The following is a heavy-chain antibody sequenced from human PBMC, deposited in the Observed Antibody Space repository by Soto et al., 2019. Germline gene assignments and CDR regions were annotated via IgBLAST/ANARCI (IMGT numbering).Heavy chain of an antibody. Sequence: ASVKVSCKASGYTFTSYGISWVRQAPGQGLEWMGWISGYNGKTNYAQKVQDRVTMTTDTSTSTVYLELRSLRFDDTAVYYCARDILTGSEDHDAFDIWGQGTMVTVSS. D-gene: IGHD3-9*01. CDR3: ARDILTGSEDHDAFDI. CDR1: GYTFTSYG. J-gene: IGHJ3*02. V-gene: IGHV1-18*01. CDR2: ISGYNGKT.